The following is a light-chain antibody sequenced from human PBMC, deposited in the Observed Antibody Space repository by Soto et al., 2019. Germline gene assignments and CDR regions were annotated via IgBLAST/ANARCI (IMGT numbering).Light chain of an antibody. CDR1: QSVSSN. V-gene: IGKV3-15*01. J-gene: IGKJ2*01. CDR3: LQYKNWPPYT. Sequence: EIVMTQSPATLSVSPGERVTLSCRASQSVSSNLAWFQQKAGQAPRLLIYSASTRATGIPGRFGGSGSGTEFTLTISSLQSEDFAVYYCLQYKNWPPYTFGQGTKLEIK. CDR2: SAS.